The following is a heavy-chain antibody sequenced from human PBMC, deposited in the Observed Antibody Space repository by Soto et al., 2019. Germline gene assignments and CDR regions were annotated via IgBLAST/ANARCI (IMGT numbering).Heavy chain of an antibody. J-gene: IGHJ5*02. CDR3: ARDQSSTAITSTHLDP. V-gene: IGHV3-30-3*01. CDR1: GYTFGRFA. D-gene: IGHD1-20*01. CDR2: ISYDGSTK. Sequence: GGSLRLFCAASGYTFGRFAREWVRQAPRKGLEWVAVISYDGSTKYYADSVKGRFTISRDNSRNTLFLQMDSLRPDDTAIYYCARDQSSTAITSTHLDPWGQGTLVTVSS.